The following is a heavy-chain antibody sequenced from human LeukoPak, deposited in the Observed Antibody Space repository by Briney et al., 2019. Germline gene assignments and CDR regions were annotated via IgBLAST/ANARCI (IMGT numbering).Heavy chain of an antibody. CDR3: TTDYGDYVGWFDP. D-gene: IGHD4-17*01. V-gene: IGHV3-15*01. CDR1: GFTFSNAW. CDR2: IKSETDGGTT. Sequence: PGGSLRLSCAASGFTFSNAWMSWVRQAPGKGLEWVGRIKSETDGGTTDYAAPVKGRFTISRDDSKNTLYLQMNSLKTEDTAVYYCTTDYGDYVGWFDPWGQGTLVTVFS. J-gene: IGHJ5*02.